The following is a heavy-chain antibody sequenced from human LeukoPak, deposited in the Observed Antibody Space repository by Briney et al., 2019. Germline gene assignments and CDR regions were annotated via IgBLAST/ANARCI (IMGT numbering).Heavy chain of an antibody. J-gene: IGHJ4*02. D-gene: IGHD1-14*01. CDR2: IYYSGST. V-gene: IGHV4-59*08. CDR1: GGSISSYY. CDR3: ARHYGPGDYFDY. Sequence: SETLSLTCTVSGGSISSYYWSWIRRPPGKGLEWIGYIYYSGSTNYNPSLKSRVTISVDTSKDQFSLKLSSVTAADTAVYYCARHYGPGDYFDYWGQGTLVTVSS.